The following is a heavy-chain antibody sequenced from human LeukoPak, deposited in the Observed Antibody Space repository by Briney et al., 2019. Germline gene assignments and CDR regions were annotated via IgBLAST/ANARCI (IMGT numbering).Heavy chain of an antibody. D-gene: IGHD1-26*01. CDR1: GYTFTGYY. J-gene: IGHJ4*02. CDR3: ARVGVLVGARGYFDY. Sequence: ASVKVSCKASGYTFTGYYLHWVRQAPGQGLEWMGWINPNTGRTLYVQNFQGRVTMTRDTSISTAYMELSRLRSDDTAFYFCARVGVLVGARGYFDYWGQGTLVTVSS. V-gene: IGHV1-2*02. CDR2: INPNTGRT.